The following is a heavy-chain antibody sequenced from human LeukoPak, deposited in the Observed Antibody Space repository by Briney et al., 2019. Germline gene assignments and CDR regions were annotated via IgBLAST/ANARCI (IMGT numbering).Heavy chain of an antibody. CDR3: ATYYDFWSGYSRSYYFDY. CDR2: ISSSSSYI. J-gene: IGHJ4*02. V-gene: IGHV3-21*01. CDR1: GFTFSTYS. Sequence: PGGSLRLSCAASGFTFSTYSINWVRQAPGKGLEWVSSISSSSSYIHYADSVKGRFTISRDNAKNSLYLQMNSLRAEDTAVYYCATYYDFWSGYSRSYYFDYWGQGTLVTVSS. D-gene: IGHD3-3*01.